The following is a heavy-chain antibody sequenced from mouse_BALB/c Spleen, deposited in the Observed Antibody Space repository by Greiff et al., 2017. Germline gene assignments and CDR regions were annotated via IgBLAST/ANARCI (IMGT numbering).Heavy chain of an antibody. J-gene: IGHJ2*01. CDR1: GYTFTDYW. D-gene: IGHD1-1*01. CDR3: ARDYYGGY. CDR2: IDTSDSYT. V-gene: IGHV1-69*01. Sequence: QVQLQQPGAELVMPGASVKMSCKASGYTFTDYWMHWVKQRPGQGLEWIGAIDTSDSYTSYNQKFKGKATLTVDESSSTAYMQLSSLTSEDSAVFYCARDYYGGYWGQGTTLTVSS.